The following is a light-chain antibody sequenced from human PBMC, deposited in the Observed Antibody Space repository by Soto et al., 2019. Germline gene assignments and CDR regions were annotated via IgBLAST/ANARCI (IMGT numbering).Light chain of an antibody. CDR3: QQYYSYPWT. Sequence: DIRLTQSPSFLSASVGDRVTITCRASQAISSYLDWYQQKPGKGPKLLIHAASTLQSGVPLRFSGSGSGTEFTLTISCLQSEDFATYYCQQYYSYPWTFGQGTKVDIK. V-gene: IGKV1-9*01. CDR1: QAISSY. J-gene: IGKJ1*01. CDR2: AAS.